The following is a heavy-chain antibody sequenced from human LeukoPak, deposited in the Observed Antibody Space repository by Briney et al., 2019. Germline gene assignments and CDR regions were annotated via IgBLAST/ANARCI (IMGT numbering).Heavy chain of an antibody. CDR3: ARVGTYYDFWSGYFDY. CDR1: GYTFTSYG. Sequence: ASVKASCKASGYTFTSYGISWVRQAPGQGLEWMGWISAYNGNTNYAQKLQGRVTMTTDTSTSTAYMELRSLRSDDTAVYYCARVGTYYDFWSGYFDYWGQGTLVTVSS. D-gene: IGHD3-3*01. CDR2: ISAYNGNT. J-gene: IGHJ4*02. V-gene: IGHV1-18*01.